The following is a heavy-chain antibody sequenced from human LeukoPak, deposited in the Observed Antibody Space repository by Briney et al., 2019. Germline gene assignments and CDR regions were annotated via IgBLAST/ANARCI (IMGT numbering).Heavy chain of an antibody. Sequence: ASVKVSCKASGYTFTSYGISWVRQAPGQGLEWMGWISAYNGNTNYAQKLQGRVTMTTDTSTSTAYMELRSLRSDDTAVYYCARDYDILTGSPLGNYFDYWGQGTLVTVSS. J-gene: IGHJ4*02. D-gene: IGHD3-9*01. V-gene: IGHV1-18*01. CDR2: ISAYNGNT. CDR1: GYTFTSYG. CDR3: ARDYDILTGSPLGNYFDY.